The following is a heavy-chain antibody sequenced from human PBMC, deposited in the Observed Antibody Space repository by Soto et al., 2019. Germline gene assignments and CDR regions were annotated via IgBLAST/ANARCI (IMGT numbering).Heavy chain of an antibody. CDR1: GGTFSSYA. Sequence: SVKVSCKASGGTFSSYAISWVRQAPGQGLEWMGGIIPIFGTANYAQKFQGRVTITADESTSTAYMELSSLRSEDTAVYYCARVQGYYDSSGSKYNWFDPWGQGTLVTVSS. D-gene: IGHD3-22*01. J-gene: IGHJ5*02. CDR2: IIPIFGTA. CDR3: ARVQGYYDSSGSKYNWFDP. V-gene: IGHV1-69*13.